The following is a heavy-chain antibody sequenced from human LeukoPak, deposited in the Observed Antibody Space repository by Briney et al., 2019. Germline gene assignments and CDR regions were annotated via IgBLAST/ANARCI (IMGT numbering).Heavy chain of an antibody. D-gene: IGHD5-24*01. Sequence: SETLSLTCTVSGGSIRRNFWSWIRQPPGKGLEWIGYIFYSGTYNYNPSLKSRVTIAIDTSRNQFSLRLSSVTAADTAVYYCAGEDRDKYYFDSWGQGTLVTVSS. CDR2: IFYSGTY. CDR3: AGEDRDKYYFDS. CDR1: GGSIRRNF. V-gene: IGHV4-59*01. J-gene: IGHJ4*02.